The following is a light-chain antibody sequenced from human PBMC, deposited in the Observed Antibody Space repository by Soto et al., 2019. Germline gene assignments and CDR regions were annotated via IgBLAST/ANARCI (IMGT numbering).Light chain of an antibody. Sequence: QSVLTQPASVSGSPGQSITISCTGTSSDVAGYNYVSWYQQHPGKAPKLMIYDVSNRPSGVSNRISGSKSGNTASLTISGLQAEDEADYYCSSYTSSSTVVFGGGTKLTGL. CDR2: DVS. CDR1: SSDVAGYNY. CDR3: SSYTSSSTVV. V-gene: IGLV2-14*01. J-gene: IGLJ2*01.